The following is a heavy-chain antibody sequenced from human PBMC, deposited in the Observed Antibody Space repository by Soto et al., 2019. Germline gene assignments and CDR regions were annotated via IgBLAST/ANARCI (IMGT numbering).Heavy chain of an antibody. J-gene: IGHJ5*02. CDR1: GGSISSGGYS. Sequence: QLQLQESGSGLVKPSQTLSLTCAVSGGSISSGGYSWSWIRQPPGKGLEWIGYIYHSGSTYYNPSLKSRFTTSVDRSKNQFSLKLSSVTAADMAVYYGARTESGTFDPWGQGTLVTVSS. CDR3: ARTESGTFDP. V-gene: IGHV4-30-2*01. D-gene: IGHD1-7*01. CDR2: IYHSGST.